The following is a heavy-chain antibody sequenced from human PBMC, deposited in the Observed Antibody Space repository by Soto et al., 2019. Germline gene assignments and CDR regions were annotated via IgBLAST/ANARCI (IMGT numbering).Heavy chain of an antibody. J-gene: IGHJ4*02. V-gene: IGHV3-74*01. D-gene: IGHD1-1*01. Sequence: EVQLVESVGTLVQPGGSLSLSCAASAFSFSTSWMHWVRQAPGEGLVWVSRINPDGRTINYADSVKGRFTISRDNAKNTRYLQMNILGVEDTAVYFCATAGNYRFDNWVRGTPVTVSS. CDR2: INPDGRTI. CDR3: ATAGNYRFDN. CDR1: AFSFSTSW.